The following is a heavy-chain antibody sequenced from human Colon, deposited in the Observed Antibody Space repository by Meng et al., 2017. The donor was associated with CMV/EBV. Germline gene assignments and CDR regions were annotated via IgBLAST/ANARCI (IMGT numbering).Heavy chain of an antibody. CDR1: GFSFDTYS. Sequence: GGSLRLSCAASGFSFDTYSMYWVRQAPGKGLEWVSSITISSTYIYYADSVKGRFTVSRDNAKNSLYLQMNSLRAEDTAVYYCLRITMVRGDDYWGQGTLVTVSS. J-gene: IGHJ4*02. CDR2: ITISSTYI. D-gene: IGHD3-10*01. V-gene: IGHV3-21*01. CDR3: LRITMVRGDDY.